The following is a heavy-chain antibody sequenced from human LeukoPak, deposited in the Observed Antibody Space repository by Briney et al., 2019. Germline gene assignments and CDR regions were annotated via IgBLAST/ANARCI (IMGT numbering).Heavy chain of an antibody. CDR2: ISYSGHT. CDR3: ARVQWLVKRVQFDC. V-gene: IGHV4-39*01. J-gene: IGHJ4*02. D-gene: IGHD6-19*01. Sequence: SETLSLTCTLSGGSISSSSYFWGWIRQPPGKGLEWIGSISYSGHTYYNPSLKSRVTISLDTSKNQFSLNLSSVTAADTAVFYCARVQWLVKRVQFDCWGQGTLVTVSS. CDR1: GGSISSSSYF.